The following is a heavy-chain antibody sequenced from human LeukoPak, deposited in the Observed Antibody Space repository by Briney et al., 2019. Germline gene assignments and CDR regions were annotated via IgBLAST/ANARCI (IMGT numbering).Heavy chain of an antibody. CDR2: IYYTGNT. D-gene: IGHD2-21*02. CDR3: ATIAEFCGGDCYSEYFQQ. J-gene: IGHJ1*01. V-gene: IGHV4-39*01. CDR1: GASISSGSYY. Sequence: SETLSLTCTVSGASISSGSYYWGWIRQPPGKGLEWIGSIYYTGNTYYNPSLNSRVTISVDTSKKQFSLKLSSVTAADTAAYYCATIAEFCGGDCYSEYFQQWGQGTLVTVSS.